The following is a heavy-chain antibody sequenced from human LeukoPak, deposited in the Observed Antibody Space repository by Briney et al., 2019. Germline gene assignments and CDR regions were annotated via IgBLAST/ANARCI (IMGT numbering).Heavy chain of an antibody. Sequence: SETLSLTCTVSGGSISSYYWSWIRQPPGKGLEWIGYIYYSGSTNYNPSLKGRVTISVDTSKNQFSLKLSSVTAADTAVYYCARGPEGSFDYWGQGTLVTVSS. V-gene: IGHV4-59*01. D-gene: IGHD1-14*01. CDR2: IYYSGST. J-gene: IGHJ4*02. CDR1: GGSISSYY. CDR3: ARGPEGSFDY.